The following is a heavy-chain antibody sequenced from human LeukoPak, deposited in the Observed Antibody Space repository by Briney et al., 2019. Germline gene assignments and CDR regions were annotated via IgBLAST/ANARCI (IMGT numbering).Heavy chain of an antibody. CDR2: ISGSGGST. J-gene: IGHJ4*02. CDR3: AKDHDYYDSSGYLRFDY. Sequence: GGSLRLSCAASGFTFSSYAMSWVRQAPGKGLEWVSAISGSGGSTYYADSVKGRFTISRDNSKNTLYLQMNSLRAEDTAVYYCAKDHDYYDSSGYLRFDYWGQGTLVTVSS. CDR1: GFTFSSYA. V-gene: IGHV3-23*01. D-gene: IGHD3-22*01.